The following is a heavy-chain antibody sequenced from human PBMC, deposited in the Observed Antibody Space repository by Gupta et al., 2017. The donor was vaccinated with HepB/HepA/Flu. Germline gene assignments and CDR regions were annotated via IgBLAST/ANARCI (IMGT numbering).Heavy chain of an antibody. CDR1: GGSFSGYF. V-gene: IGHV4-34*01. D-gene: IGHD5-18*01. Sequence: QVQLQLWGAGLFKPSETLSLTCAVYGGSFSGYFWTWTRQPPGKGLEWIGEINQSGSTNYNPSLKSRVTISVDTSKNQFSLKLSSVTAADTAVYYCARLLAASYYYYYYMDVWGKGTTVTVSS. J-gene: IGHJ6*03. CDR2: INQSGST. CDR3: ARLLAASYYYYYYMDV.